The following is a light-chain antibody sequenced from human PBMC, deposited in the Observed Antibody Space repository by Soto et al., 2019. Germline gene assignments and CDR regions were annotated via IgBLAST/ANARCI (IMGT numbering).Light chain of an antibody. CDR1: QSVLYSSNNKNY. CDR3: QQYYNTPYT. CDR2: WAS. Sequence: DIVMTQSPDSLAVSLGERATINCKSSQSVLYSSNNKNYLAWYQQKPGQPPNLLIYWASTRESGVPDRFSGSGSGTDFTLTISSLQAEDVAVYYCQQYYNTPYTFGQGTKPEIK. J-gene: IGKJ2*01. V-gene: IGKV4-1*01.